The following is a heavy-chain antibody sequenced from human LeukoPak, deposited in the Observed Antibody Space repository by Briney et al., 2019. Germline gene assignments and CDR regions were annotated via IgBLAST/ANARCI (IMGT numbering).Heavy chain of an antibody. CDR1: GDSTSSHY. J-gene: IGHJ4*02. V-gene: IGHV4-59*11. Sequence: SETLSLTCTVSGDSTSSHYWSWIRQPPGKGLEWIGYIYSSGSTNYNPSLKSRVTISVDTSNNQFSLKLSSVTAADTAVYYCARVPYDNPYYFDYWGQGTLVTVSS. D-gene: IGHD3-22*01. CDR2: IYSSGST. CDR3: ARVPYDNPYYFDY.